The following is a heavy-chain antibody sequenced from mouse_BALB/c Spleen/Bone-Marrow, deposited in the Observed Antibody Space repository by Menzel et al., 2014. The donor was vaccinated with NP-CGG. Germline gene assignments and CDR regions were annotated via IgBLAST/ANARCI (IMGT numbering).Heavy chain of an antibody. Sequence: KQSGSKLVRPGASVKLSCKASGYTFTNYWIHWVKQRPGQGLEWIGNVYPGRGSINSDEKFKTKATLTVDTSSSTAYMHLNSLTSEDSAVYYCARRLRGYYAMDYWGQGTSVTVSS. V-gene: IGHV1S22*01. CDR2: VYPGRGSI. J-gene: IGHJ4*01. CDR3: ARRLRGYYAMDY. CDR1: GYTFTNYW. D-gene: IGHD1-3*01.